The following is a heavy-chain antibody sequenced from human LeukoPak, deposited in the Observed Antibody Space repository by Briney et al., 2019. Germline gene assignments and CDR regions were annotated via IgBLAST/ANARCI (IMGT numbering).Heavy chain of an antibody. CDR1: GFTFDDYA. D-gene: IGHD3-10*01. CDR3: ARDQLGESDY. CDR2: ISWNSGSI. Sequence: GRSLRLSCAASGFTFDDYAMHWVRQAPGKGLEWVSGISWNSGSIGYADSVKGRFTISRDNAKNSLYLQMNSLRADDTAVYYCARDQLGESDYWGQGTLVTVSS. J-gene: IGHJ4*02. V-gene: IGHV3-9*01.